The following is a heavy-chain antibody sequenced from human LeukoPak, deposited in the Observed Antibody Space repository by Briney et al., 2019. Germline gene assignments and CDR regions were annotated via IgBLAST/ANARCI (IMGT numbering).Heavy chain of an antibody. Sequence: SETLSLTCTVSGGSISSSSYYWGWIRQPPGKGLEWIGSIYYSGSTYYNPSLKSRVTISVDTSKNQFSLKLSSVTAADTAVYYCARSQLLWFGEFYWGQGTLVTVSS. CDR3: ARSQLLWFGEFY. CDR1: GGSISSSSYY. V-gene: IGHV4-39*07. J-gene: IGHJ4*02. CDR2: IYYSGST. D-gene: IGHD3-10*01.